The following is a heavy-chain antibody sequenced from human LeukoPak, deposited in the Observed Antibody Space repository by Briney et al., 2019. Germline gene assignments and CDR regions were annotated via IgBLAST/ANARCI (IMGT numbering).Heavy chain of an antibody. CDR1: GYTFSRYW. D-gene: IGHD3-10*01. CDR2: IYPDDSDT. J-gene: IGHJ6*03. CDR3: ARGGEGEAYFYHYLDV. Sequence: GESLKIPCVASGYTFSRYWIGWVRQMPGKGLEWMGLIYPDDSDTRYSPSFEGQVTISADKSITTAYLQWSSLKASDTAIYYCARGGEGEAYFYHYLDVWGKGTPVTVSS. V-gene: IGHV5-51*01.